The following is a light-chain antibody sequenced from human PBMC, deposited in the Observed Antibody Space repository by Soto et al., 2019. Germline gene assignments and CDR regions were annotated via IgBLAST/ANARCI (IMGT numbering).Light chain of an antibody. CDR2: GAS. CDR3: QQYSNWPLT. Sequence: EIVMTQSPATVSVSQGERASLSCRASQTVNSKMAWYQQKPGQGPRLLIYGASTRATGIPARFSGSGSGTEYTLTISSLQLEDLAVYWCQQYSNWPLTFGHGTTVES. J-gene: IGKJ1*01. V-gene: IGKV3-15*01. CDR1: QTVNSK.